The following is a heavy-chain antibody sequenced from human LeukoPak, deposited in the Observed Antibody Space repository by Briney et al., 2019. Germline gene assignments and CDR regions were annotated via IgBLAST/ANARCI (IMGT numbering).Heavy chain of an antibody. V-gene: IGHV1-2*02. Sequence: ASVKLSCNASGHTVTGYDMHSGRQAPGQGVECMGGIKPNSGGTNYAQKFQGRVTMTRDTSISTAYMELSRLRSDDTAVYYCARDRRSAYCGGDCSTTLGYWGQGTLVTVSS. CDR1: GHTVTGYD. CDR3: ARDRRSAYCGGDCSTTLGY. D-gene: IGHD2-21*02. J-gene: IGHJ4*02. CDR2: IKPNSGGT.